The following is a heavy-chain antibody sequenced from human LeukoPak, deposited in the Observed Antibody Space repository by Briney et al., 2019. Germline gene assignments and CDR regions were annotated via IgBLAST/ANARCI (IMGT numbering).Heavy chain of an antibody. Sequence: RSGGSLRLSCAASGFTFSRFDMNWVRQAPGKGLEWVSVSGATGNIYYVDSVKGRFTISRDNSKNTLFLQMNSLRADDTAVYYCATLRGSGWYRDYWGQGTLVTVS. D-gene: IGHD6-19*01. CDR3: ATLRGSGWYRDY. CDR2: SGATGNI. CDR1: GFTFSRFD. V-gene: IGHV3-23*01. J-gene: IGHJ4*02.